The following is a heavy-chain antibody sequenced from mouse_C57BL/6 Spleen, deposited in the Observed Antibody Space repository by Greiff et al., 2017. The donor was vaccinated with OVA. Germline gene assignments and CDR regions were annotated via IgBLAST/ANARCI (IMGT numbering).Heavy chain of an antibody. V-gene: IGHV1-26*01. Sequence: VQLQQSGPELVKPGASVKISCKASGYTFTDYYMNWVKQSHGKSLEWIGDINPNNGGTSYNQKFKGKATLTVDKSSSTAYMELRSLTSEDSAVYYCARWRRYYFDDWGQGTTLTVSS. CDR2: INPNNGGT. CDR1: GYTFTDYY. D-gene: IGHD1-1*01. CDR3: ARWRRYYFDD. J-gene: IGHJ2*01.